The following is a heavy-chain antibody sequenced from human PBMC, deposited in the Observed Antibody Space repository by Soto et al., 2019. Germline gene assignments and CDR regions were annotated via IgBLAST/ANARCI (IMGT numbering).Heavy chain of an antibody. CDR2: ISYDGSNK. J-gene: IGHJ6*02. CDR3: AKDLIAAPVYYYYGMDV. D-gene: IGHD6-13*01. CDR1: GFTFSSYG. V-gene: IGHV3-30*18. Sequence: GWPLRISCAAGGFTFSSYGMHRVRQAPGKGLEWVAVISYDGSNKYYADSVKGRFTISRDNSKNTLYLQINSLRAEDTAVYYCAKDLIAAPVYYYYGMDVWGQGTTVTVSS.